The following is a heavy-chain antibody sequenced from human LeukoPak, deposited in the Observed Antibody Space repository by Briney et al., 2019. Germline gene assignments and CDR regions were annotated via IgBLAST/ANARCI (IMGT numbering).Heavy chain of an antibody. CDR2: ISSSSSYI. Sequence: GGSLRLSCAASGFTFSSYSMNCVRQAPGKGREWGSSISSSSSYIYYADSVKGRFTISRDNAKNSLYLQMNSLRAEDTAVYYCARDGDCSSTSCRTDYYYYYGMDVWGKGATVSVS. CDR1: GFTFSSYS. V-gene: IGHV3-21*01. D-gene: IGHD2-2*01. CDR3: ARDGDCSSTSCRTDYYYYYGMDV. J-gene: IGHJ6*01.